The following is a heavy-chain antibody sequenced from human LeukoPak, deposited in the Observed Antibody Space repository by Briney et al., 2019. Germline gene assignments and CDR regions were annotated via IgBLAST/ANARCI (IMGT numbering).Heavy chain of an antibody. J-gene: IGHJ6*03. Sequence: SETLSLTCAVYGGSFSGYYWSWIRQPPGKGLEWIGYIYYSGSTNYNPSLKSRVTISVDTSKNQFSLKLSSVTAADTAVYYCARDWSSGWPNYYYYMDVWGKGTTVTVSS. CDR3: ARDWSSGWPNYYYYMDV. D-gene: IGHD6-19*01. CDR2: IYYSGST. V-gene: IGHV4-59*01. CDR1: GGSFSGYY.